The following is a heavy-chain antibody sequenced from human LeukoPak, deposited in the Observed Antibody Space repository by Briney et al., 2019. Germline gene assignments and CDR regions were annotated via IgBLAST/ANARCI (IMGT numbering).Heavy chain of an antibody. Sequence: SETLSLTRAVYGGSFRGYYWSWIRQPPGKGLEWIGEINHSGSTNYNPSLKSRVTISVDTSKNQFSLKLSSVTAADTAVYYCARGPPRITIFGVVHPPLYYGMDVWGQGTTVTVSS. J-gene: IGHJ6*02. CDR2: INHSGST. V-gene: IGHV4-34*01. CDR1: GGSFRGYY. CDR3: ARGPPRITIFGVVHPPLYYGMDV. D-gene: IGHD3-3*01.